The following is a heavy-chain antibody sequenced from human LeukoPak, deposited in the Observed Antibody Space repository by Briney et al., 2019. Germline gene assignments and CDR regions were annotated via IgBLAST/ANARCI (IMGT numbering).Heavy chain of an antibody. CDR3: AREEMATIDY. Sequence: PGGSLRLSCAASGFTFSRYWMHWVRQAPGKGLVWVSRIKSDGSSTSYADSVKGRFTISRDNAKNTLYLHMKSLRAEDTAVYYCAREEMATIDYWGQGTLVTVSS. CDR1: GFTFSRYW. CDR2: IKSDGSST. D-gene: IGHD5-24*01. V-gene: IGHV3-74*01. J-gene: IGHJ4*02.